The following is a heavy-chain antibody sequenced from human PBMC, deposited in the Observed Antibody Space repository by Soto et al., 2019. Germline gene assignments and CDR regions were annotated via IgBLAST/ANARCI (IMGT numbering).Heavy chain of an antibody. Sequence: EVQLVESGGGLVQPGGSLRLSCAASGFDFTNSWMHWVRQAPGKGLVWVSHVNSDGSITTYADSVKGRFTISRDNAKKTVYLQMNSLRVEDTAVYYCTRDQRYSSAVWGQGTLVNVSS. CDR2: VNSDGSIT. D-gene: IGHD5-18*01. V-gene: IGHV3-74*01. J-gene: IGHJ4*02. CDR3: TRDQRYSSAV. CDR1: GFDFTNSW.